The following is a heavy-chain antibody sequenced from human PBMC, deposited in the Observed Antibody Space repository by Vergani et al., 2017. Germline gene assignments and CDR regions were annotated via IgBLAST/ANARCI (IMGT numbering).Heavy chain of an antibody. CDR3: ARYCSGGSCRQLYNWFDP. D-gene: IGHD2-15*01. Sequence: EVQLVESGGGLVQPGRSLRLSCAASGFTFDDYAMHWVRQAPGKGLEWVSGINWNSGSIGYADSVKGRFTISRDNAKNSLYLQMNSLRAEDTAVYYCARYCSGGSCRQLYNWFDPWGQGTLVTVSS. CDR1: GFTFDDYA. V-gene: IGHV3-9*01. J-gene: IGHJ5*02. CDR2: INWNSGSI.